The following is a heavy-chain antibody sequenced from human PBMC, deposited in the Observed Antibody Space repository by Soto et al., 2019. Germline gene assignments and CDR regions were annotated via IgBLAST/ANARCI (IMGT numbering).Heavy chain of an antibody. V-gene: IGHV4-61*01. CDR3: ARDIVVVPVPEDYYYYGMDV. D-gene: IGHD2-2*01. CDR2: IYYSGST. CDR1: GGSVSSGSYY. J-gene: IGHJ6*02. Sequence: LSETLSLTCTVSGGSVSSGSYYWSWIRQPPGKGLEWIGYIYYSGSTNYNPSLKSRVTISVDTSKNQFSLKLSSVTAADTAVYYCARDIVVVPVPEDYYYYGMDVWGQGTTVTVSS.